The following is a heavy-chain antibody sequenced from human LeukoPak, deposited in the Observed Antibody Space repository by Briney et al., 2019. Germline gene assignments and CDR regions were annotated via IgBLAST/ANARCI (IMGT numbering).Heavy chain of an antibody. CDR2: INPNSGGT. J-gene: IGHJ5*02. CDR1: GYTFTSYG. D-gene: IGHD3-22*01. V-gene: IGHV1-2*02. CDR3: AREGGYYLGWFDP. Sequence: ASVKVSCKASGYTFTSYGISWVRQAPGQGLEWMGWINPNSGGTNYAQKFQGRVTMTRDTSISTAYMELSRLRSDDTAVYYCAREGGYYLGWFDPWGQGTLVTVSS.